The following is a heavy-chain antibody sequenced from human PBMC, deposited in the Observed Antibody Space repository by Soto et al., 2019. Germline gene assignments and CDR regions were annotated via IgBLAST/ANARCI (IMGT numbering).Heavy chain of an antibody. V-gene: IGHV1-18*04. CDR3: ARLPRRGQWLGYYYYYGMDV. J-gene: IGHJ6*02. Sequence: ASVKVSCKASGYTFTSYGISWLRQAPGQGLEWMGWISAYNGNTNYAQKLPGRVTMTTDTHTSTAYMELRSLRSDDTAVYYGARLPRRGQWLGYYYYYGMDVWGPGSTVTVSS. CDR1: GYTFTSYG. D-gene: IGHD6-19*01. CDR2: ISAYNGNT.